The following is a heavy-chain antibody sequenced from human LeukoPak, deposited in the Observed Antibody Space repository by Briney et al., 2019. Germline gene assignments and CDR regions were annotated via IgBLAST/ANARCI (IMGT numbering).Heavy chain of an antibody. CDR2: ISAYNGNT. V-gene: IGHV1-18*01. CDR3: ARARDVLRFLEWINYYYYGMDV. J-gene: IGHJ6*02. Sequence: ASVKVPCKASGYTFTSYGISWVRQAPGQGLEWMGWISAYNGNTNYAQKLQGRVTMTTDTSTSTAYMELRSLRSDDTAVYYCARARDVLRFLEWINYYYYGMDVWGQGTTVTVSS. CDR1: GYTFTSYG. D-gene: IGHD3-3*01.